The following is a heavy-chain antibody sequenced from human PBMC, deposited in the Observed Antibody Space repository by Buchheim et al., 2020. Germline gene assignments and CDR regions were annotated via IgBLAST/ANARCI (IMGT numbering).Heavy chain of an antibody. CDR1: GFTFSSYA. CDR3: ARDRPPRALDY. V-gene: IGHV3-30-3*01. Sequence: QVQLVESGGGVVQPGRSLRLSCAASGFTFSSYAMHWVRQAPGKGLEWVAVISYDGSNKYYADSVKGRFTISRDNSKNTLYLQMNSLRAEDTAVYYCARDRPPRALDYWGQGTL. CDR2: ISYDGSNK. J-gene: IGHJ4*02.